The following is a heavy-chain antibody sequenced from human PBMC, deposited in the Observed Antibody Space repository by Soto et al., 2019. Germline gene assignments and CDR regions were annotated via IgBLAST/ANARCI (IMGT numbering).Heavy chain of an antibody. CDR3: ARSEMATTGPYFDY. J-gene: IGHJ4*02. D-gene: IGHD5-12*01. Sequence: SETLSLTCTVSVESISIYYWSWIRQLPGKGLEWIGYIFYTGNTYYNPSLKSRVTMSVDTSENQFSLKMSSVTAADTAVYYCARSEMATTGPYFDYWGQGTLVTVSS. CDR1: VESISIYY. V-gene: IGHV4-59*06. CDR2: IFYTGNT.